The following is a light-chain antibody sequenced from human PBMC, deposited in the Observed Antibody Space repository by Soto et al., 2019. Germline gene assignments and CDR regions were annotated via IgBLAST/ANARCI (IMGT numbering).Light chain of an antibody. CDR3: QQYGDSLLT. J-gene: IGKJ4*01. CDR1: QTLSSSQ. V-gene: IGKV3-20*01. CDR2: DAS. Sequence: IMFSECRGTLALSPGERATLSCSVSQTLSSSQLACYQQKPGQAPRLLIHDASSRATGIADRFSGSGSGTDFTLTISRLELEDFAVYSCQQYGDSLLTFGGGTKVDIK.